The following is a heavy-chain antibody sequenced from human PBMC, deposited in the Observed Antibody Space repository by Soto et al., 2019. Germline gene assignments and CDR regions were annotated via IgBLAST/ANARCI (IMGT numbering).Heavy chain of an antibody. CDR3: ARVLYDILTGYHSYYYYGMDV. Sequence: GGSLRLSCAASGFTFSSYGMHWVRQAPGKGLEWVALIWYDGSNKYYADSVKGRFTISRDNSKNTLYLQMNSLRAEDTAVYYCARVLYDILTGYHSYYYYGMDVWGQGTTVTVSS. D-gene: IGHD3-9*01. V-gene: IGHV3-33*01. CDR1: GFTFSSYG. J-gene: IGHJ6*01. CDR2: IWYDGSNK.